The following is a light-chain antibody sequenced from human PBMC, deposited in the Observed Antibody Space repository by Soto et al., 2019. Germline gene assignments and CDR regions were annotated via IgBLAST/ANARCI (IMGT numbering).Light chain of an antibody. CDR1: QSVFNNH. J-gene: IGKJ1*01. CDR3: QQYGSAPTP. CDR2: GAS. V-gene: IGKV3-20*01. Sequence: EIVLTQSPGTLPLSPGERATLSCRASQSVFNNHIGWYQQKPGQAPRRLLFGASFGATGLPDRFRGSGSGADFALISSRLEPEDFAVYYWQQYGSAPTPVGQGPKVEIK.